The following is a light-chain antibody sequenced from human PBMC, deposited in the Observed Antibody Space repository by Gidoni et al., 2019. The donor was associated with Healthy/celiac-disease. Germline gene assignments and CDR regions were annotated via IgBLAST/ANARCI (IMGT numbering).Light chain of an antibody. CDR1: QIVSSN. J-gene: IGKJ1*01. Sequence: EIVMTQSPATLSVSPGERATLSCRASQIVSSNLAWYQQKPGQAPRLLIYGASTRATGIPARFSGSGSGTEFTLTISSLQSEDFAVYYCQQYNNWPPWTFGQGTTVEIK. V-gene: IGKV3-15*01. CDR3: QQYNNWPPWT. CDR2: GAS.